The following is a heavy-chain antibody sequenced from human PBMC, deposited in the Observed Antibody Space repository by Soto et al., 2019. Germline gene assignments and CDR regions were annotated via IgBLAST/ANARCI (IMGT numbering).Heavy chain of an antibody. CDR2: MNPNSGNT. CDR1: GYTFTSYD. V-gene: IGHV1-8*01. Sequence: QVQLVQSGAEVKKPGASVKVSCKASGYTFTSYDINWVRQATGQGLEWMGWMNPNSGNTGYAQKFQGRVTMTRNTAISTAYMELSSLRSEDTAVYYCARGRYCISTSGYYNYYYYYGMDVWGQGTTVTVSS. J-gene: IGHJ6*02. CDR3: ARGRYCISTSGYYNYYYYYGMDV. D-gene: IGHD2-2*01.